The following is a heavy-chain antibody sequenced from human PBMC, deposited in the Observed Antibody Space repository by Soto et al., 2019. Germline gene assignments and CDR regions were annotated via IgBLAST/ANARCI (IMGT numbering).Heavy chain of an antibody. CDR3: ARERYGSGSGFDY. D-gene: IGHD3-10*01. J-gene: IGHJ4*02. Sequence: QVQLQESGSGLVKPSQTLSLTCAVSGDSISSGGYYWSWIRQTPGKGLDWIGYIYHNGGTYYNPSLKSRVTISVDRSKNQFSLKLSSVTAADTAVYYCARERYGSGSGFDYWGQGTLVTVSS. CDR1: GDSISSGGYY. V-gene: IGHV4-30-2*01. CDR2: IYHNGGT.